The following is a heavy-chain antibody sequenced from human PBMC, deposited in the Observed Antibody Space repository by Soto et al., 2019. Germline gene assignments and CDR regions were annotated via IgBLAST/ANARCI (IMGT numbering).Heavy chain of an antibody. V-gene: IGHV5-51*01. CDR1: GYSFTSYG. D-gene: IGHD3-9*01. CDR3: ARHGVGDILTGQPDY. J-gene: IGHJ4*02. CDR2: IYPGDSDT. Sequence: GKSLKISCKGSGYSFTSYGIGWVRQMPGKGLEWMGIIYPGDSDTRYSPSFQGQVTISADKSISTAYLQWSSLKASDTAMYYCARHGVGDILTGQPDYWGQGTLVTVSS.